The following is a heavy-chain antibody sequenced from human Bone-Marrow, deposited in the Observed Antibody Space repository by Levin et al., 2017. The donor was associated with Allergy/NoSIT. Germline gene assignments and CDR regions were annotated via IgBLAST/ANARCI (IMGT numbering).Heavy chain of an antibody. V-gene: IGHV1-2*02. CDR3: ARERGLTDYYGLDV. D-gene: IGHD5-12*01. CDR2: ISPNSGGA. CDR1: GYTFTGYY. J-gene: IGHJ6*02. Sequence: PGESLKISCKASGYTFTGYYMHWVRQAPGQGLEWMAWISPNSGGANYAQNFQGRVTMTRDTSISTAYMELSRLTSDDTAVYYCARERGLTDYYGLDVWGQGTTVTVSS.